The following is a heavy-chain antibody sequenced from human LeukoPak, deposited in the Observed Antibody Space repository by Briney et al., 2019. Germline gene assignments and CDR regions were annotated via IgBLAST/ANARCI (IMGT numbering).Heavy chain of an antibody. CDR3: ARGLGQLVQGRYFDL. D-gene: IGHD6-6*01. CDR1: GGTFSSYA. CDR2: IIPILGIA. Sequence: SVKVSSKASGGTFSSYAISWVRQAPGQGLEWMGRIIPILGIANYAQKFQGRVTITADKSTSTAYMELSSLRSEDTAVYYCARGLGQLVQGRYFDLWGRGTLVTVSS. J-gene: IGHJ2*01. V-gene: IGHV1-69*04.